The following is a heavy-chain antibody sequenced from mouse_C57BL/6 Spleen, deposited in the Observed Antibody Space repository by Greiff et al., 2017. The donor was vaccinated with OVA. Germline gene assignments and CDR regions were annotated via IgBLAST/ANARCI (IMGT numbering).Heavy chain of an antibody. D-gene: IGHD1-1*01. V-gene: IGHV1-15*01. CDR2: IDPETGGT. J-gene: IGHJ3*01. CDR1: GYTFTDYE. CDR3: TRFNYGSSYWFAY. Sequence: VQLQQSGAELVRPGASVTLSCKASGYTFTDYEMHWVKQTPVHGLEWIGAIDPETGGTAYNQKFKGKAILTADTSSSTAYMELRSLTSEDSAVYYCTRFNYGSSYWFAYWGQGTLVTVSA.